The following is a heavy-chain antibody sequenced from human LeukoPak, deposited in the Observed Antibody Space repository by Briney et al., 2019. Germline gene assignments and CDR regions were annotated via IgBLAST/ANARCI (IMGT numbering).Heavy chain of an antibody. Sequence: GGSLRLSCAASGFTFSSYSMNWVRQAPGRGLEWVSSISSSSSYIYYADSVKGRFTISRDNAKNSLYLQMNSLRAEDTAVYYCARSSSWELDYWGQGTLVTVSS. CDR1: GFTFSSYS. CDR3: ARSSSWELDY. V-gene: IGHV3-21*01. D-gene: IGHD6-13*01. J-gene: IGHJ4*02. CDR2: ISSSSSYI.